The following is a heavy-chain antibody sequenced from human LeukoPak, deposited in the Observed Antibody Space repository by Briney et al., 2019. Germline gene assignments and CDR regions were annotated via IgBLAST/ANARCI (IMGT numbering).Heavy chain of an antibody. CDR1: GFTFSSYA. CDR3: AKSSIAARPGYFDY. V-gene: IGHV3-23*01. Sequence: GGSLRLSCAASGFTFSSYAMSWVRQAPGKGLEWVSAISGSGGSTYYADSVKGRFTTSRDNSKNSLYLQMNSLRTEDTALYYCAKSSIAARPGYFDYWGQGTLVTVSS. D-gene: IGHD6-6*01. J-gene: IGHJ4*02. CDR2: ISGSGGST.